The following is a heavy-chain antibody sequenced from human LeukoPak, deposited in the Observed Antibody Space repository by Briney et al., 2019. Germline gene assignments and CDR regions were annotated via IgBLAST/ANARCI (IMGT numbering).Heavy chain of an antibody. J-gene: IGHJ4*02. V-gene: IGHV4-59*01. CDR3: ARGTYYDFWSGYHYPDY. CDR2: IYYGGST. CDR1: GGSISSYY. Sequence: ETLSLTCTVSGGSISSYYWSWIRQPPGKGLEWIGYIYYGGSTNYNPSLKSRVTISVDTSKNQFSLKLSSVTAADSAVYYCARGTYYDFWSGYHYPDYWGQGTLVTVSS. D-gene: IGHD3-3*01.